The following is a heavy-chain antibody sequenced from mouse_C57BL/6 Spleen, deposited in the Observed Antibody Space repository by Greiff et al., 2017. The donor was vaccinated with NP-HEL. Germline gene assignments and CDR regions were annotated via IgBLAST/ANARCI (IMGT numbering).Heavy chain of an antibody. CDR2: INPSDGGT. D-gene: IGHD3-2*02. V-gene: IGHV1-53*01. CDR3: ARAGSSGYVDC. Sequence: VQLQQPGTELVKPGASVKLSCKASGYTFTSYWMHWVKQRPGQGLEWIGNINPSDGGTNYNEKFKSKATLTVDKSSSTAYMQLSSLTSEDTAVYYCARAGSSGYVDCWGQGTTLTVSS. CDR1: GYTFTSYW. J-gene: IGHJ2*01.